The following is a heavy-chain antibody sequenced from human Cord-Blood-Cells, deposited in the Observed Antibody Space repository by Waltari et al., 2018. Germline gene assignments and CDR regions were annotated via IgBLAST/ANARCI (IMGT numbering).Heavy chain of an antibody. D-gene: IGHD2-2*02. J-gene: IGHJ6*03. Sequence: QLQLQESGPGLVKPSETLSLTCTVSGGSISSSSYYWGWIRQPPGKGREWIGSIYYSGSTYYNPSLKSRVTISVDTSKNQFSLKLSSVTAADTAVYYCARHGRLVVPAAIRYYYYYMDVWGKGTTVTVSS. CDR3: ARHGRLVVPAAIRYYYYYMDV. CDR1: GGSISSSSYY. V-gene: IGHV4-39*01. CDR2: IYYSGST.